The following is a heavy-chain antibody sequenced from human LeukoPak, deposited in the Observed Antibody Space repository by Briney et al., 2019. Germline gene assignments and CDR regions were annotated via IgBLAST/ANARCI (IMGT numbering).Heavy chain of an antibody. V-gene: IGHV1-46*01. CDR2: INPSGGST. CDR1: GYTFTSYY. D-gene: IGHD3-3*02. J-gene: IGHJ5*02. CDR3: ARDRIRGRRGFDP. Sequence: ASVKVSCKASGYTFTSYYMHWARQAPGQGLEWMGIINPSGGSTSYAQKFQGRVTMTRDMSTSTVYMELSSLRSEDTAVYYCARDRIRGRRGFDPWGQGTLVTVSS.